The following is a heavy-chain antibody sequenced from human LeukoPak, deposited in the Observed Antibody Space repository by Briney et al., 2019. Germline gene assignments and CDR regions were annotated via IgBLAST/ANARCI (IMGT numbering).Heavy chain of an antibody. V-gene: IGHV1-69*05. CDR2: SIPIYATS. CDR1: GGNFGRYA. Sequence: SVKVSCKASGGNFGRYAINWVRQAPGQGLEWLGRSIPIYATSDYAQNFQGRVTISTDESTSTGYMELSSLRSEDTAVYYCARCSSTSCYSWDWFDLWGQGTLVTVSS. J-gene: IGHJ5*02. CDR3: ARCSSTSCYSWDWFDL. D-gene: IGHD2-2*01.